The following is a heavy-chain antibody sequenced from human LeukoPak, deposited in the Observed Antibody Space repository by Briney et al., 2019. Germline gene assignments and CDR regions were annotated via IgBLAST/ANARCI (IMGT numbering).Heavy chain of an antibody. CDR2: INPNSGGT. Sequence: AASVKVSCKASGYTFTVYYMHWVRQAPGQGLEWMGWINPNSGGTIYAQKFQGRVTMTRDTSISTAYMELSRLRSDDTAVFYCARADSSGGDCYSGYWGQGTLVTISS. CDR3: ARADSSGGDCYSGY. D-gene: IGHD2-15*01. CDR1: GYTFTVYY. V-gene: IGHV1-2*02. J-gene: IGHJ4*02.